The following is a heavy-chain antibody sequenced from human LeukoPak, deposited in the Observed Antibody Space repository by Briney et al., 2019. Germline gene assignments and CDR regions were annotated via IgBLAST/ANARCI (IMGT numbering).Heavy chain of an antibody. D-gene: IGHD6-13*01. CDR3: ARGEQQLDFDWFDP. V-gene: IGHV4-38-2*01. J-gene: IGHJ5*02. Sequence: SETLSLTCAVSGYSISSGYYWGWIRQPPGKGLEWIGSIYHSGSTYYNPSLKSRVTISVDTSKNQFSLKLSSVTAADTAVYYCARGEQQLDFDWFDPRGQGTLVTVSS. CDR1: GYSISSGYY. CDR2: IYHSGST.